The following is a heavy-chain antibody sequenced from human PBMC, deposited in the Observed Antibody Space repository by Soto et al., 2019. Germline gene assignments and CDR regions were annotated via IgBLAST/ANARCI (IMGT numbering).Heavy chain of an antibody. CDR2: INHSGST. CDR1: GGSFSGYY. Sequence: SETLSLTCTVSGGSFSGYYWSWIRQPPGKGLEWIGEINHSGSTNYNPSLKSRVTISVDTSKNQFSLKLSSVTAADTAVYYCARAYDYSNWFDPWGQGTLVTVSS. J-gene: IGHJ5*02. CDR3: ARAYDYSNWFDP. V-gene: IGHV4-34*01. D-gene: IGHD4-4*01.